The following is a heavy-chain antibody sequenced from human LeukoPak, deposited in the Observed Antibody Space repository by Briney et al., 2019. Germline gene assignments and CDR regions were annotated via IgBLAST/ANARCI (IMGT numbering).Heavy chain of an antibody. V-gene: IGHV4-34*01. CDR3: ARQAGGGNDAFDI. CDR2: INHSGST. CDR1: GGSFSGYY. Sequence: SETLSLTCAVYGGSFSGYYWSWIRQPPGKGLEWIGEINHSGSTNYNPSLKSRVTISVDTSKNQFSLKLSSVTAADTAVYYCARQAGGGNDAFDIWGQGKMVTVFS. J-gene: IGHJ3*02. D-gene: IGHD1-14*01.